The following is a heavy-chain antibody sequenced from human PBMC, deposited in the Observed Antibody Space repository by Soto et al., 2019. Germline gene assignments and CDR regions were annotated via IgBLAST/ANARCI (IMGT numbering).Heavy chain of an antibody. CDR2: ISGSGGST. CDR1: VFTFSSYA. CDR3: AKNKVKYYYGMDV. V-gene: IGHV3-23*01. D-gene: IGHD3-22*01. J-gene: IGHJ6*02. Sequence: GGSLRLSCAASVFTFSSYAMSWVRQAPGKGLEWVSAISGSGGSTYYADSVKGRFTISRDNSKNTLYLQMNSLRAEDTAVYYCAKNKVKYYYGMDVWGQGTTVTVSS.